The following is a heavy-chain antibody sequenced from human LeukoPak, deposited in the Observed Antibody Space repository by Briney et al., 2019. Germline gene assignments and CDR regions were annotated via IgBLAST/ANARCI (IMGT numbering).Heavy chain of an antibody. J-gene: IGHJ3*02. Sequence: GGSLRLSCAASGFTFSSYGMHWVRQAPGKGLEWVAVISYDGSNKYYADSVKGRFTISRDNSKNTLYLQMNSLRAEDTAVYYCAKGVVVVPAANDAFDIWGQGTMVTVSS. CDR1: GFTFSSYG. V-gene: IGHV3-30*18. CDR3: AKGVVVVPAANDAFDI. CDR2: ISYDGSNK. D-gene: IGHD2-2*01.